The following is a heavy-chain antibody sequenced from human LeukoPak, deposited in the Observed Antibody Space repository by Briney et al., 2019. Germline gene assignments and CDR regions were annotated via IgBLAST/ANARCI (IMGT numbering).Heavy chain of an antibody. Sequence: ASVKVSCKASGYTFTGYYMHWVRQAPGQGLEWMGWINPNSGGTNYAQKFQGRVTMTRDTSISTAYMELSRLRSDDTAVYYCASHSSSWYGTFDYWGQGTLVTVSS. CDR1: GYTFTGYY. CDR3: ASHSSSWYGTFDY. V-gene: IGHV1-2*02. J-gene: IGHJ4*02. CDR2: INPNSGGT. D-gene: IGHD6-13*01.